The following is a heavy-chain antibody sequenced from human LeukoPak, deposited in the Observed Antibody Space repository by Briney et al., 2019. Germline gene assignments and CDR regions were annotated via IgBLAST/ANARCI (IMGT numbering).Heavy chain of an antibody. J-gene: IGHJ4*02. CDR3: ARGVLQFLEWFPGYFDY. CDR2: INHSGST. Sequence: PSETLSLTCAVYGGSFSGYYWSWIRQPPGKGLEWIGEINHSGSTNYNPSLKSRVTISVDTSKNQFSLKLSSVTAADTAVYYCARGVLQFLEWFPGYFDYWGQGTLVTVSS. D-gene: IGHD3-3*01. V-gene: IGHV4-34*01. CDR1: GGSFSGYY.